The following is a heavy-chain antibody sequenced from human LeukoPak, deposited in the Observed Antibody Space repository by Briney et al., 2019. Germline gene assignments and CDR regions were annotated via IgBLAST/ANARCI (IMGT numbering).Heavy chain of an antibody. CDR3: ATGPYGSSSLST. J-gene: IGHJ5*02. D-gene: IGHD6-6*01. CDR1: GFTVSSNY. CDR2: IYSGGST. Sequence: PGGSLRLSCAASGFTVSSNYMSWVRQAPGKGLEWVSVIYSGGSTYYADSVKGGFTISRDNSKNTLNLQMNSLRAEDTAVYYCATGPYGSSSLSTWGQGTLVTVSS. V-gene: IGHV3-66*01.